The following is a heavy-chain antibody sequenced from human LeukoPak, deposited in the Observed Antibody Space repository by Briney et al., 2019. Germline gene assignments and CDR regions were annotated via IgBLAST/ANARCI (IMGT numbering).Heavy chain of an antibody. V-gene: IGHV1-69*13. J-gene: IGHJ6*02. D-gene: IGHD2-2*01. CDR1: GGTFSSYA. Sequence: GASVKVSCKASGGTFSSYAISWVRQAPGQGLEWMGGIIPIFGTANYAQKFQGRVTITADESTSTAYKELSSLRSEDTAVYYCAADGDIVVVPAAHANYYYYGMDVWGQGTTVTVSS. CDR3: AADGDIVVVPAAHANYYYYGMDV. CDR2: IIPIFGTA.